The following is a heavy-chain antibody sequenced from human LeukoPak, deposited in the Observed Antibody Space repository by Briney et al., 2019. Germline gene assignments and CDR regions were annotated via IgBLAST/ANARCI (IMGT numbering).Heavy chain of an antibody. J-gene: IGHJ4*02. CDR1: GGSISGRRYY. Sequence: SETLSLTCSVSGGSISGRRYYWGWIRQPPGRGLEWIGSIHYDGATYYNPSLKSRVTISVDTSKNQFSLKLSSVTAAGTAVYYCARQYSSGWLWGQGTLVTVSS. CDR2: IHYDGAT. D-gene: IGHD6-19*01. CDR3: ARQYSSGWL. V-gene: IGHV4-39*01.